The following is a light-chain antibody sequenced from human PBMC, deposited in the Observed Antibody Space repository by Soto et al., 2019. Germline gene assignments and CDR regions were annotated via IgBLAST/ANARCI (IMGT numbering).Light chain of an antibody. J-gene: IGKJ4*01. CDR2: GAS. V-gene: IGKV3-15*01. CDR3: QQYNKWPLT. Sequence: EIVMTQSPATLSVSPGERATLSCRAGQSVSIHLAWYQRKPGQAPRLLIFGASTRATDIPARFSGSGSGTEFSLTISSLQSEDFAVYSCQQYNKWPLTFGGGTNVEIK. CDR1: QSVSIH.